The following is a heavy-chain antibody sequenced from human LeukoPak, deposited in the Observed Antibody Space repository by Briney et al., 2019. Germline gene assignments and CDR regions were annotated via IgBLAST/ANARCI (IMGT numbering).Heavy chain of an antibody. CDR1: GFTFDDYA. Sequence: GRSLRLSCAASGFTFDDYAMHWVRQAPGKGLEWVSGISWNSGSIGYADSVKGRFAISRDNAKNSLYLQMNSLRAEDTALYYCAKDDGYSSSWYDYWGQGTLVTVSS. CDR2: ISWNSGSI. D-gene: IGHD6-13*01. CDR3: AKDDGYSSSWYDY. J-gene: IGHJ4*02. V-gene: IGHV3-9*01.